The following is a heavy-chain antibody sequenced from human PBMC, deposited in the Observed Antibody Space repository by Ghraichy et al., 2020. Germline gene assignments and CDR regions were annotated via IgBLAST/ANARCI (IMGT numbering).Heavy chain of an antibody. Sequence: SETLSLTCAVSGGSISSGGYFWSWIRQPPGKGLEWIGYIYHSGSTYYNPSLKSRVTISVDRSKNQFSLKLSSVTAADTAVYYCARYSSSYNWFDPWGQGTLVTVSS. CDR2: IYHSGST. CDR1: GGSISSGGYF. V-gene: IGHV4-30-2*01. J-gene: IGHJ5*02. CDR3: ARYSSSYNWFDP. D-gene: IGHD6-6*01.